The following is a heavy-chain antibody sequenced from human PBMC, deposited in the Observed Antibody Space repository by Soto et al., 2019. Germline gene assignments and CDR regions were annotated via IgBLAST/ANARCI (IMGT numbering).Heavy chain of an antibody. D-gene: IGHD1-26*01. CDR1: GFTFSSYE. CDR3: ARVHSSGYFDY. Sequence: GGSLRLCCAASGFTFSSYEMNWVRQAPGKGLEWVSYISSSGSTIYYADSVKGRFTISRDNAKNSLYLQMNSLRAEDTAVYYCARVHSSGYFDYWGQGTLVTVSS. J-gene: IGHJ4*02. V-gene: IGHV3-48*03. CDR2: ISSSGSTI.